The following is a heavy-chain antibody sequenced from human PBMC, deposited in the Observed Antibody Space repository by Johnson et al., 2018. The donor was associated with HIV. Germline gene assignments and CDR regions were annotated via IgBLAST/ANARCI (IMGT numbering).Heavy chain of an antibody. V-gene: IGHV3-7*03. Sequence: MQLVESGGGLVQPGGSLRLSCAASGFTVSSNYMSWVRQAPGKGLEWVANIKQDGSEKYYADSVKGRFTISRDNSKNSLYLQMNSLRAEDTAVYYCARALGLEVCAFDIWGQWTMVTVSS. CDR3: ARALGLEVCAFDI. CDR2: IKQDGSEK. CDR1: GFTVSSNY. D-gene: IGHD2-8*01. J-gene: IGHJ3*02.